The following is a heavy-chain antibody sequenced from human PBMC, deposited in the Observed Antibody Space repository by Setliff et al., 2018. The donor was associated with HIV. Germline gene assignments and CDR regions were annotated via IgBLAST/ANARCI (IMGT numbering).Heavy chain of an antibody. CDR2: INTNSGTP. D-gene: IGHD5-18*01. J-gene: IGHJ5*02. CDR1: GYSFTSYA. V-gene: IGHV7-4-1*02. Sequence: ASVKVSCKASGYSFTSYAITWVRQAPGQGLEWVGWINTNSGTPTYARDFTGRFVFSVDTSVNTAYLQISSLKSGDTGVYYCARGPWVQRWLGYLQTWGQGTQVTVSS. CDR3: ARGPWVQRWLGYLQT.